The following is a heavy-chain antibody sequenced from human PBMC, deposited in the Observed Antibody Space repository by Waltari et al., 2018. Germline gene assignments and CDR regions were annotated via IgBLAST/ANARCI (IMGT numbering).Heavy chain of an antibody. D-gene: IGHD1-26*01. J-gene: IGHJ6*02. V-gene: IGHV1-3*01. CDR1: GYTFTSNA. Sequence: QVHLVQPGAEVKMPGASVKVSCKTSGYTFTSNALHWVRRAPGQGLEWMGWINAGNGNTRYSQKFQGRVTVTRDTYASTIYLELSSLTSEDTAVYYCARGAYPVGSTYYYGMDVWGQGTTVIVSS. CDR2: INAGNGNT. CDR3: ARGAYPVGSTYYYGMDV.